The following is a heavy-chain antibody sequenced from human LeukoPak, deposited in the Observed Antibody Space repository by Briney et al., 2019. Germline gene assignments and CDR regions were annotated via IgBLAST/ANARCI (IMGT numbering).Heavy chain of an antibody. Sequence: SETLSLTCTVSGDSISSYFWSWIRQPPGKGLEWIGYIYYSGNTNYNPSLKSRVTISVDTSKNQFSLKLSSVTAADTAVYYCARSMGYCSGSNCYSKDAFDIWGQGTMVTVSS. V-gene: IGHV4-59*01. D-gene: IGHD2-15*01. CDR2: IYYSGNT. J-gene: IGHJ3*02. CDR1: GDSISSYF. CDR3: ARSMGYCSGSNCYSKDAFDI.